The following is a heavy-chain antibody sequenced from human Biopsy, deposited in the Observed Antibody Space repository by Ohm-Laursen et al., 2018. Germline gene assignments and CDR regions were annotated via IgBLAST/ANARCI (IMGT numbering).Heavy chain of an antibody. J-gene: IGHJ6*02. CDR3: ARELGNGMDV. CDR1: GFTFSDYY. Sequence: SLRLSCAASGFTFSDYYMNWIRQAPGKGLEWVSFITNTGRTVYADSVKGRFTISRDNADNSLHLQMKSLRAEDTAVYYCARELGNGMDVWGQGATVTVSS. V-gene: IGHV3-11*01. CDR2: ITNTGRTV.